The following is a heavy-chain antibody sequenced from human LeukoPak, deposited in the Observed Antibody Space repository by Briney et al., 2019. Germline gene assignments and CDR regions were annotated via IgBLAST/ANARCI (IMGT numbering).Heavy chain of an antibody. Sequence: SETLSLTCTVSGGSISSYYWSWIRQPPGHGLEWIGYIYYSGTTNYNPSLKSRVTISVDTSKNQFSLKLNSVTAADTAVYYCARDRITMVRGALRYYGMDVWGQGTTVTVSS. D-gene: IGHD3-10*01. V-gene: IGHV4-59*01. CDR3: ARDRITMVRGALRYYGMDV. CDR2: IYYSGTT. CDR1: GGSISSYY. J-gene: IGHJ6*02.